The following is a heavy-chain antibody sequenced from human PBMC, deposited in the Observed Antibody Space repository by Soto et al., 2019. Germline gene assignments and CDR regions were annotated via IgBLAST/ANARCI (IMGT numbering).Heavy chain of an antibody. CDR2: ISYDGSNK. CDR3: AKGPPYSSSSSNLYYFDY. J-gene: IGHJ4*02. CDR1: GFTFSSYG. V-gene: IGHV3-30*18. Sequence: GGSLRLSCAASGFTFSSYGMHWVRQAPGKGLEWVAVISYDGSNKYYADSVKGRFTISRDNSKNTLYLQMNSLRAEDTAVYYCAKGPPYSSSSSNLYYFDYWGQGTLVTVSS. D-gene: IGHD6-6*01.